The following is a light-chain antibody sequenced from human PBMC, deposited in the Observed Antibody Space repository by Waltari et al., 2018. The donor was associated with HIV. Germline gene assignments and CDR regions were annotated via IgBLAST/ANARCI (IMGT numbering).Light chain of an antibody. CDR1: QAINRC. J-gene: IGKJ5*01. CDR3: QQADSFPRN. Sequence: DIQMPQSPSSVSASVGDRVTIPYRPRQAINRCLAWYQQKPGRAPKLLIYAASSLQSGVPARFTGSGSGTDFTLNISSLQAEDVATYYCQQADSFPRNFGPGTRLEI. V-gene: IGKV1-12*01. CDR2: AAS.